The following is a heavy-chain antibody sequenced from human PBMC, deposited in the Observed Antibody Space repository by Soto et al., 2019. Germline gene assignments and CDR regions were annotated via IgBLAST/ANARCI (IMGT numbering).Heavy chain of an antibody. Sequence: PGGSLRLSCAASGFTFTTAWINWVRQAPGKGLEWAGRIKSKIDGGTTDFAAPVKGRFAISRDDSRNMVYFQMNSLEIEDTAVYYCTTDSHFTMKMVRFDYWGLGTLVPVSS. J-gene: IGHJ4*01. CDR3: TTDSHFTMKMVRFDY. V-gene: IGHV3-15*07. CDR1: GFTFTTAW. CDR2: IKSKIDGGTT. D-gene: IGHD3-22*01.